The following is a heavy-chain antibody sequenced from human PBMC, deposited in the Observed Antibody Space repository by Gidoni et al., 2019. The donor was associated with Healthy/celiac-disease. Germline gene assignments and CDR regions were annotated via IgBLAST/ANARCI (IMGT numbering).Heavy chain of an antibody. CDR2: INHSGST. D-gene: IGHD3-3*01. J-gene: IGHJ5*02. V-gene: IGHV4-34*01. CDR3: ARAFGVVLRWFDP. Sequence: GLEWIGEINHSGSTNYNPSLKSRVTISVDTSKNQFYLKLSSVTAADTAVYYCARAFGVVLRWFDPWGQGTLVTVSS.